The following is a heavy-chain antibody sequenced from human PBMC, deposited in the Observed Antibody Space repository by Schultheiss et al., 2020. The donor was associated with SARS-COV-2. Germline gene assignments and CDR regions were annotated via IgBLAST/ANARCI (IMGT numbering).Heavy chain of an antibody. D-gene: IGHD3-10*01. CDR1: GGSISSYY. CDR3: ARWRVAPGNWFDP. CDR2: IYYSGST. Sequence: SQTLSLTCTVSGGSISSYYWSWIRQPAGKGLEWIGSIYYSGSTNYNPSLKSRVTISVDTSKNQFSLKLSSVTAADTAVYYCARWRVAPGNWFDPWGQGTLVTVSS. V-gene: IGHV4-59*01. J-gene: IGHJ5*02.